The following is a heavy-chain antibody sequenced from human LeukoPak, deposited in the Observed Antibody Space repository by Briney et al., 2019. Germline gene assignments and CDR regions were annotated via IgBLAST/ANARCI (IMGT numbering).Heavy chain of an antibody. Sequence: ASVKVSCKASGYTFTSYGISWVRQAPGQGLEWMGWISAYNGNTNYAQKLQGRVTMTTDTSTSTAYMELRSLRSDDTAVYYCARSGHCSSTSCYSPANYYYYYGMDVWGQGTTVTVSS. D-gene: IGHD2-2*01. CDR1: GYTFTSYG. CDR3: ARSGHCSSTSCYSPANYYYYYGMDV. CDR2: ISAYNGNT. V-gene: IGHV1-18*01. J-gene: IGHJ6*02.